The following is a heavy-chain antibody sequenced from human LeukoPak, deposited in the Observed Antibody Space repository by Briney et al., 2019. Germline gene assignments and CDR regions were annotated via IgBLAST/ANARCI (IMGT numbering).Heavy chain of an antibody. J-gene: IGHJ4*02. Sequence: PGGSLRLSCAASGFTFSSSAMSWVRQAPGKGLEWVSAISNNGGYTYYADSVQGRFTISRDNSKNTLYLQMNSLRAEDTAVYYCAKVGEYELDYWGQGTLVTVSS. CDR3: AKVGEYELDY. CDR2: ISNNGGYT. D-gene: IGHD2/OR15-2a*01. CDR1: GFTFSSSA. V-gene: IGHV3-23*01.